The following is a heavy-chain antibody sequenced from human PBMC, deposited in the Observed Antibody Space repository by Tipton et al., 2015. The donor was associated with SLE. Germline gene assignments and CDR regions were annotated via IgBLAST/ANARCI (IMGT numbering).Heavy chain of an antibody. CDR2: IYFSGIT. CDR3: ARGSGYTSVFGAFDI. D-gene: IGHD5-18*01. CDR1: GGSVSSSY. J-gene: IGHJ3*02. Sequence: TLSLTCAVSGGSVSSSYWSWIRQPPGKGLEWIGYIYFSGITYYSPSLKSRVTISLDTSRHQFSLKLSSATAADTAVYYCARGSGYTSVFGAFDIWGQGTTVIVSS. V-gene: IGHV4-59*02.